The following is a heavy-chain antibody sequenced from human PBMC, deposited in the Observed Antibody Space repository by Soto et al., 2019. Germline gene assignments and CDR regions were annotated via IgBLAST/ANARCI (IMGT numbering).Heavy chain of an antibody. Sequence: QLQLMESGGGVVQPGRSLRLSCAASASTFSNYIMHWVRQAPGKGLEWVAFISYDGSNSNYADFVEGRFTISRDNPKNMLCLQLSSLRPDDTAVYYCAGGDNYYALGVWGQGTTVTVSS. V-gene: IGHV3-30*04. CDR2: ISYDGSNS. J-gene: IGHJ6*02. CDR1: ASTFSNYI. CDR3: AGGDNYYALGV. D-gene: IGHD2-15*01.